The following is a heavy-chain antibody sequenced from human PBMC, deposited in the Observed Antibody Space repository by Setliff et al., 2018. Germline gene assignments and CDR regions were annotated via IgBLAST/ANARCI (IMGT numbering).Heavy chain of an antibody. J-gene: IGHJ6*02. CDR1: EFTFNKYW. CDR3: ARDGVYYAMDV. Sequence: GESLKISCAASEFTFNKYWMTWVRQAPGKGLEWLSKISGDGITIFYADSVRGRFTISRDNAKNSVFLQMNSLRADDTAVYYCARDGVYYAMDVWGQGTTVTVSS. CDR2: ISGDGITI. V-gene: IGHV3-48*04.